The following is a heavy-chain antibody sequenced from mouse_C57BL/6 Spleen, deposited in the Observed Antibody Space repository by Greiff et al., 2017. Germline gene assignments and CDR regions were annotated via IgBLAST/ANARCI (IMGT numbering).Heavy chain of an antibody. V-gene: IGHV1-80*01. Sequence: QVQLQQSGAELVKPGASVTISCKASGYAFSSYWMNWVKQRPGKGLEWIGQIYPGDGDTNYNGKFKGKATLTADKSSSTAYMQLSSLTSEDSAVYFCARDWVTAVVARYFDVWGTGTTVTVAS. CDR2: IYPGDGDT. CDR3: ARDWVTAVVARYFDV. CDR1: GYAFSSYW. J-gene: IGHJ1*03. D-gene: IGHD1-1*01.